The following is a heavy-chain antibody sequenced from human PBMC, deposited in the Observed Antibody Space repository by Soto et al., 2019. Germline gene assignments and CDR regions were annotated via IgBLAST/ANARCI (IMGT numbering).Heavy chain of an antibody. CDR3: AREHSSTWYNGMAV. CDR2: IWFDGDNK. J-gene: IGHJ6*02. D-gene: IGHD6-19*01. CDR1: GFTFSDYG. V-gene: IGHV3-33*01. Sequence: QVQLVESGGGVVQPGRALRLSCVASGFTFSDYGMHWVRQAPGKGLEWVAAIWFDGDNKFYADSVKGRFTISRDNSKNTLYLQMNSLSGDDTAVYYCAREHSSTWYNGMAVWGQGTTVTVSS.